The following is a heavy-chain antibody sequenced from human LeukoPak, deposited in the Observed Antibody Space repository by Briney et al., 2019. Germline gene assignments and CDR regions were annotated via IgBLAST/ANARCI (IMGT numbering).Heavy chain of an antibody. Sequence: WDTLSLPRTVSGGSISSYYWSWIRQPAGKGLEWIGRIYTSGSTNYNPSLKSRVTMSVDTSKNHFSLKLSSVTAADTAVYYCARDRQWLAYWYFDLWGRGTLVTVSS. CDR3: ARDRQWLAYWYFDL. D-gene: IGHD6-19*01. CDR2: IYTSGST. CDR1: GGSISSYY. V-gene: IGHV4-4*07. J-gene: IGHJ2*01.